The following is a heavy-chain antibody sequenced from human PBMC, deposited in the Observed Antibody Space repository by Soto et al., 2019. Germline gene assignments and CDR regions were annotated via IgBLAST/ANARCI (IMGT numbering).Heavy chain of an antibody. CDR2: ISYDGSNK. J-gene: IGHJ4*02. CDR3: ARDVGSDHYYDSSGYYLDY. CDR1: GFTFSSYA. V-gene: IGHV3-30-3*01. Sequence: GGSLRLSCAASGFTFSSYAMHWVRQAPGKGLEWVAVISYDGSNKYYADSVKGRFTISRDNSKNTLYLQMNSLRAEDTAVYYCARDVGSDHYYDSSGYYLDYWGQGTLVTVSS. D-gene: IGHD3-22*01.